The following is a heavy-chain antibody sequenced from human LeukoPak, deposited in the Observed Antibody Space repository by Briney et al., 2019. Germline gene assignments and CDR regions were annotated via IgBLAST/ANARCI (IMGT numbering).Heavy chain of an antibody. Sequence: GGSLTLSCAASGFAFDDFCMNWVRQAPGKGLEWISYIRHRSEADHYADSVKGGLTIARDNAKNLLFLQMSSMRAEDTAVYYCARDWVDVPIDVWGKGPTVPLSS. V-gene: IGHV3-48*04. D-gene: IGHD3-10*02. CDR3: ARDWVDVPIDV. CDR2: IRHRSEAD. J-gene: IGHJ6*03. CDR1: GFAFDDFC.